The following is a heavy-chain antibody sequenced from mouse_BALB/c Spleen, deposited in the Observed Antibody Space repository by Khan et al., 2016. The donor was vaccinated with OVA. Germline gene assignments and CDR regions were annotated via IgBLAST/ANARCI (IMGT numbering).Heavy chain of an antibody. V-gene: IGHV1-84*02. D-gene: IGHD1-1*01. J-gene: IGHJ3*01. Sequence: QVQLQQSGPELVKPGASVKISCKASGYTFTDYYINWVKQKPGQGLEWIGWFYPGSGNTRYNEKFKGRATLTVDTSSRTAYMQLSSLTSEDTAVYFCARGNYYGSTSWLSYWGQGTLVTVSA. CDR2: FYPGSGNT. CDR3: ARGNYYGSTSWLSY. CDR1: GYTFTDYY.